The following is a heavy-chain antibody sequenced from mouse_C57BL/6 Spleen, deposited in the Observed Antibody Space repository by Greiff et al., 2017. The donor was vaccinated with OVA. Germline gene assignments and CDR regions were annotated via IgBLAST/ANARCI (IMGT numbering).Heavy chain of an antibody. V-gene: IGHV5-16*01. CDR3: ARSYDYYAMDY. CDR2: INYDGSST. J-gene: IGHJ4*01. Sequence: EVKVVESEGGLVQPGSSMKLSCTASGFTFSDYYMAWVRQVPEKGLEWVANINYDGSSTYYLDSLKSRFIISRDNAKNILYLQMSSLKSEDTATYYCARSYDYYAMDYWGQGTSVTVSS. CDR1: GFTFSDYY.